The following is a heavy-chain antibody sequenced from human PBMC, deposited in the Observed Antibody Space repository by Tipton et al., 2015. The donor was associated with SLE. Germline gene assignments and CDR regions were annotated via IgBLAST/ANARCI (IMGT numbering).Heavy chain of an antibody. CDR2: MNPNSGNT. Sequence: QLVQSGPEVKKPGASVKVSCKASGYTFTGYDINWVRQATGQGLEWMGWMNPNSGNTGYAQKFQGRLTMTRNTSISTAYMELSSLRSEDTAVYYCARDITISGGPDAFDIWGQGTMVTVSS. CDR1: GYTFTGYD. CDR3: ARDITISGGPDAFDI. D-gene: IGHD3-9*01. J-gene: IGHJ3*02. V-gene: IGHV1-8*01.